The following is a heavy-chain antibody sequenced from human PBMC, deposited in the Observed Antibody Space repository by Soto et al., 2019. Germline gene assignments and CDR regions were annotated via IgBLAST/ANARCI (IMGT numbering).Heavy chain of an antibody. V-gene: IGHV4-31*03. CDR3: ARHPRSGYYPYYFDY. D-gene: IGHD3-22*01. J-gene: IGHJ4*02. CDR1: GGSISSGGYY. Sequence: PSETLSLPCTVSGGSISSGGYYWSWIRQHPGKGLEWIGYIYYSGSTYYNPSLKSRVTIAVDTSKNQFSLKLSSVPAADTAVYYCARHPRSGYYPYYFDYWGQGTLVTVS. CDR2: IYYSGST.